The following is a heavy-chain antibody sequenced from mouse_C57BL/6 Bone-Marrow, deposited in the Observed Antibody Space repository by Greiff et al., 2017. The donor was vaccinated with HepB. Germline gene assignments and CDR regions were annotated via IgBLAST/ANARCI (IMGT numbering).Heavy chain of an antibody. J-gene: IGHJ2*01. CDR3: ARGGVLRYYFDY. V-gene: IGHV1-59*01. Sequence: QVRLQQPGAELVRPGPSVKLSCKASGYTFTSYWMHWVKQRPGQGLEWIGVIDPSDSYTNYNQKFKGKATLTVDTSSSTAYMQLSSLTSEDSAVYYCARGGVLRYYFDYWGQGTTLTVSS. D-gene: IGHD1-1*01. CDR2: IDPSDSYT. CDR1: GYTFTSYW.